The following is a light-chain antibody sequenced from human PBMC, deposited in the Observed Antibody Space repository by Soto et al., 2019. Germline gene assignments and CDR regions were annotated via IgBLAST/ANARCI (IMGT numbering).Light chain of an antibody. J-gene: IGKJ1*01. CDR1: QSVSSND. CDR2: GAS. Sequence: ETLLPQSPGTLSLSPGERATLFCRASQSVSSNDLAWYQQKPGQAPMLLIYGASSRATGIPDRFSGSGSGTDFSLTISRLEPEDSAVYYCQQHGSSPPSWTFGQGTKVESK. CDR3: QQHGSSPPSWT. V-gene: IGKV3-20*01.